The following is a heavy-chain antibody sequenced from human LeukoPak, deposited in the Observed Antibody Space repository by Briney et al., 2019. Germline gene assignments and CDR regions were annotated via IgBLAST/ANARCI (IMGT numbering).Heavy chain of an antibody. D-gene: IGHD6-19*01. CDR2: FYISGIT. V-gene: IGHV4-4*07. CDR3: ARYFRAGDFDY. J-gene: IGHJ4*02. CDR1: GGSISSYY. Sequence: SETLSLTCTVSGGSISSYYWSWIRQPAGKALEWIGRFYISGITNYNPSLKSRVTMSVDTSKNQLSLKLSSVTAADTAVYYCARYFRAGDFDYWGQGTLVTVSS.